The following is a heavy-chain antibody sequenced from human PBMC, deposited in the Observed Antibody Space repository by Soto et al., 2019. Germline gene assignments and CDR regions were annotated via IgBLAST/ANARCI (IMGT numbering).Heavy chain of an antibody. Sequence: QLQLQESGPGLVKPSETLSLTCTVSGGSISSSSYYWGWIRQPPGKGLEWIGSIYYSGSTYYNPSLKSRVTISVDTSKNQFSLKLSSVTAADTAVYYCASTRLHCSGGSCYYYGMDVWGQGTTVTVSS. CDR1: GGSISSSSYY. CDR2: IYYSGST. J-gene: IGHJ6*02. D-gene: IGHD2-15*01. CDR3: ASTRLHCSGGSCYYYGMDV. V-gene: IGHV4-39*01.